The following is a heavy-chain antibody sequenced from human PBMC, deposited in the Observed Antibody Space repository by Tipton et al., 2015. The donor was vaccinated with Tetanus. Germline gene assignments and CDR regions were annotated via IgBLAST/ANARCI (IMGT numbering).Heavy chain of an antibody. CDR3: ARALTILGVVKWFDT. V-gene: IGHV4-59*01. D-gene: IGHD3-3*01. Sequence: GLVKPSETLSLTCTVSGGSISNNYWTWVRQPPGKGLEWIAYINYSGSTNYNPSLKSRVIVSVDTSKNQFSLKLSSVTAADTAVYYCARALTILGVVKWFDTWGQGTLVTVSS. CDR2: INYSGST. CDR1: GGSISNNY. J-gene: IGHJ5*02.